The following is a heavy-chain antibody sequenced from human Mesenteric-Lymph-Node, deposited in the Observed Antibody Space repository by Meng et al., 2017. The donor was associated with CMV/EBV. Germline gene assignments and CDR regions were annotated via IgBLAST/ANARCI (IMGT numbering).Heavy chain of an antibody. J-gene: IGHJ4*01. D-gene: IGHD5-24*01. CDR2: IIPIFGTA. CDR3: AREGKEGDGFQFDH. Sequence: SVKVSCKASGGTFSSYAISWVRQAPGQGLEWMGGIIPIFGTANYAQKFQGRVTITTDESTSTAYMELSSLRSEDTAVYYCAREGKEGDGFQFDHWGQGTLVTVSS. V-gene: IGHV1-69*05. CDR1: GGTFSSYA.